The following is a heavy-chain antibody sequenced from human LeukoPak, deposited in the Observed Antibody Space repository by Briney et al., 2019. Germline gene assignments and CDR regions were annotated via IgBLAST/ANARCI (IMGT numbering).Heavy chain of an antibody. CDR2: IYYSGST. CDR1: GGSISSSSYY. CDR3: ARVKKVPYYYGSGSYAFDY. D-gene: IGHD3-10*01. J-gene: IGHJ4*02. V-gene: IGHV4-39*07. Sequence: SETLSLTCTVSGGSISSSSYYWGWIRQPPGKGLEWIGSIYYSGSTYHNPSLKSRVTISVDTSKNQFSLKLSSVTAADTAVYYCARVKKVPYYYGSGSYAFDYWGQGTLVTVSS.